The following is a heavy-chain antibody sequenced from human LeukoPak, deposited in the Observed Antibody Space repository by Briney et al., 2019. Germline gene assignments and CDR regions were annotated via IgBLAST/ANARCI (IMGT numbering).Heavy chain of an antibody. D-gene: IGHD3-10*01. V-gene: IGHV1-8*01. CDR2: MNPNSGNT. CDR3: ARGDVLLWFGELPPYYFDY. J-gene: IGHJ4*02. Sequence: GASVKVSCEASGYTFTSYDINWVRQATGQGLEWMGWMNPNSGNTGYAQKFQGRVTMTRNTSISTAYMELSSLRSEDTAVDYCARGDVLLWFGELPPYYFDYWGQGTLVTVSS. CDR1: GYTFTSYD.